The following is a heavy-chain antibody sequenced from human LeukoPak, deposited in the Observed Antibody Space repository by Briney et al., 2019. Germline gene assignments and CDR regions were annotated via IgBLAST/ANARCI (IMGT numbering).Heavy chain of an antibody. Sequence: SVKVSCKASGDTFSSYAISWVRQAPGQGLEWMGGIIPIFGTANYAQKFQGRVTITTDESTSTAYMELSSLRSEDTAVYYCARGGDSSATGVDYWGQGTLVTVSS. CDR1: GDTFSSYA. J-gene: IGHJ4*02. CDR3: ARGGDSSATGVDY. D-gene: IGHD6-25*01. CDR2: IIPIFGTA. V-gene: IGHV1-69*05.